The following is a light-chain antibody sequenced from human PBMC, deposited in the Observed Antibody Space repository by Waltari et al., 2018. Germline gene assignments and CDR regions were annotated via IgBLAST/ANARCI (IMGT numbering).Light chain of an antibody. V-gene: IGLV2-23*02. J-gene: IGLJ3*02. CDR2: DVN. Sequence: QSALTQTASVSGYPGQAITISCSGTTSAIGKYNLVSWYQQHPGKAPTLIIYDVNKRPSGVSNRFSGSKSGNTAFLTISGLQSADEADYYCCSYAGSAISMFGGGTKVTVL. CDR3: CSYAGSAISM. CDR1: TSAIGKYNL.